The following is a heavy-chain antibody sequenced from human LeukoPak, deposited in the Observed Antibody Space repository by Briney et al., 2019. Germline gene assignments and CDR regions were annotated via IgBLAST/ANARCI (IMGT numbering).Heavy chain of an antibody. CDR3: ARKISYITVFDY. CDR1: GGSVSSYY. D-gene: IGHD2-15*01. Sequence: SETLSLTCTVSGGSVSSYYWSWIRQPPGQELEWIGYISDSGSTNYNPFLKSRITISVDTAGNQFPLWLSSVTAADTAVYYCARKISYITVFDYWGQGTLVTVSS. V-gene: IGHV4-59*02. J-gene: IGHJ4*02. CDR2: ISDSGST.